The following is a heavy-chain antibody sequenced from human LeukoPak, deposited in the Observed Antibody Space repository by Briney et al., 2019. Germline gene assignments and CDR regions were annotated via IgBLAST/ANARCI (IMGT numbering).Heavy chain of an antibody. Sequence: SETLSLTCTVSGVSISSYYWSWTRQPPGKGLESIGYIYYSGSTNYNPSLKRRVTISVDTSKNQFSLKLSSVTAADTAVYYCARAYSGSYPYGMDVWGQGTTVTVSS. V-gene: IGHV4-59*01. D-gene: IGHD1-26*01. CDR3: ARAYSGSYPYGMDV. J-gene: IGHJ6*02. CDR1: GVSISSYY. CDR2: IYYSGST.